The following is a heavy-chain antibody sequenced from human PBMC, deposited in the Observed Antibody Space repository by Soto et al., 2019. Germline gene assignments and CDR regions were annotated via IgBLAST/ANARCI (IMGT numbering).Heavy chain of an antibody. V-gene: IGHV4-59*01. J-gene: IGHJ5*02. CDR1: GGSISPYD. D-gene: IGHD2-15*01. CDR3: AKSEDIVVDWFDP. CDR2: VSYTGNT. Sequence: QVQLRESGPGLVKPSETLSLTCSVSGGSISPYDWSWIRHPPGQGLEWIGFVSYTGNTNYTPSLESRVTLSVDTSKNQLSLKVNSVTAADTAVYYCAKSEDIVVDWFDPWGQGTLVIVSS.